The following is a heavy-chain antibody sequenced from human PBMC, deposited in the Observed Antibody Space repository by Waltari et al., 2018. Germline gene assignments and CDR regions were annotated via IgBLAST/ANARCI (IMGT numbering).Heavy chain of an antibody. CDR2: VYHSGST. D-gene: IGHD3-10*01. Sequence: QVQLQESGPGLVKPSETLSLTCAVSGYSISSGYYWGWIRQPPGKGLEWIGSVYHSGSTYYTPSLKTRVTISVDTSKNQFSLKLSSVTAADTAVYYCAAYGSGSYAYLGQGTLVTVSS. CDR1: GYSISSGYY. CDR3: AAYGSGSYAY. V-gene: IGHV4-38-2*01. J-gene: IGHJ4*02.